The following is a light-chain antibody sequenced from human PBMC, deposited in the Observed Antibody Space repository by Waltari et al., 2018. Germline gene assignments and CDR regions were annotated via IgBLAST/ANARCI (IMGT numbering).Light chain of an antibody. CDR2: GAS. V-gene: IGKV3-20*01. Sequence: EIVLTQSPGTLSLSPGERATLSCRASQSVSRSYLAWYQQKPGQAPRLLIYGASSRATGIPDRCSGSGSGTDFTLTISRLEPEDFAVYYCQQYGSSLFTFGPGTKVDIK. CDR1: QSVSRSY. CDR3: QQYGSSLFT. J-gene: IGKJ3*01.